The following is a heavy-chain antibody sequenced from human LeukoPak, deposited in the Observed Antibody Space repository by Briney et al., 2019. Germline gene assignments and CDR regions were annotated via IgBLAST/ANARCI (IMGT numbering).Heavy chain of an antibody. D-gene: IGHD3-22*01. V-gene: IGHV1-2*02. Sequence: ASVKVSCKASGYTFTGYYMHWVRQAPGQVLEWMGWINPNSGGTNYAQKFQGRVTMTRDTSISTAYMELSRLRSDDTAVYYCARARGYYDSSGYYHYFDYWGQGTLVTVSS. CDR1: GYTFTGYY. J-gene: IGHJ4*02. CDR3: ARARGYYDSSGYYHYFDY. CDR2: INPNSGGT.